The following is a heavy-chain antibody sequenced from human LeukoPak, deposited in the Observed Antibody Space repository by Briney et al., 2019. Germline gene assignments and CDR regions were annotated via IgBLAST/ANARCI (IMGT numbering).Heavy chain of an antibody. J-gene: IGHJ4*02. CDR1: GFTFGDYA. CDR3: TRERRLPASIPYFFSY. V-gene: IGHV3-49*04. D-gene: IGHD2-2*01. Sequence: PGRSLRLSCTASGFTFGDYAMSWVRQAPGKGLEWVGFIRSKAYGGTTEYAASVKGIFTISRDDTKSIAHLQMNSLKTEDTAVYYCTRERRLPASIPYFFSYWGQGTLVTVSS. CDR2: IRSKAYGGTT.